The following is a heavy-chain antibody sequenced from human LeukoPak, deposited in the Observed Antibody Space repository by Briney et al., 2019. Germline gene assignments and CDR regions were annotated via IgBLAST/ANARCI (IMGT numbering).Heavy chain of an antibody. Sequence: GGSLRLSCVASGFTFSNYAMHWVRQAPGKGLEWLTVISYDGNYDFYADSVKGRFTISRDNSKNSLYLQMNSLRAEDTAVYYCARGAAAAARKRGVDYWGQGTLVTVSS. CDR1: GFTFSNYA. D-gene: IGHD6-13*01. J-gene: IGHJ4*02. CDR3: ARGAAAAARKRGVDY. V-gene: IGHV3-30-3*01. CDR2: ISYDGNYD.